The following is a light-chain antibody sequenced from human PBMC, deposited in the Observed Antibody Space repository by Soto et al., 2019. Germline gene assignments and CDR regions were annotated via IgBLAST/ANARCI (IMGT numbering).Light chain of an antibody. Sequence: EIVLTQSPATLSLSPGERATLSCRASQSVSIYLAWYQQKPGQAPRLLIYDASNRATGIPARFSGSGSGTDFTITISGLEPEDFAVYYSQQRSNWPPYTFGQGTKLEIK. CDR3: QQRSNWPPYT. CDR1: QSVSIY. CDR2: DAS. J-gene: IGKJ2*01. V-gene: IGKV3-11*01.